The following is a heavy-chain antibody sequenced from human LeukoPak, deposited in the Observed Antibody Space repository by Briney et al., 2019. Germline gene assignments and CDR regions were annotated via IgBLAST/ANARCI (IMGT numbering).Heavy chain of an antibody. Sequence: GGSLRLSCTTSGFSFSGYWMHWVRQAPGKGLVWVSRINSDGSITSYADSVKGRFTISRDNAKNTLYLQMNSLRVEDTAVYYCARDHYDSSGFSLGNWFDPWGQGTLVTVSS. D-gene: IGHD3-22*01. J-gene: IGHJ5*02. CDR2: INSDGSIT. CDR3: ARDHYDSSGFSLGNWFDP. V-gene: IGHV3-74*01. CDR1: GFSFSGYW.